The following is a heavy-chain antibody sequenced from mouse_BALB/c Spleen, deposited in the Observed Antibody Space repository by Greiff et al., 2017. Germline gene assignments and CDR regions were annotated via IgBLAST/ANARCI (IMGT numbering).Heavy chain of an antibody. J-gene: IGHJ2*01. Sequence: EVKLQESGAELVKPGASVKLSCTASGFNIKDTYMHWVKQRPEQGLEWIGRIDPANGNTKYDPKFQGKATITADTSSNTAYLQLSSLTSEDTAVYYCARMGYFDYWGQGTTLTVSS. CDR1: GFNIKDTY. V-gene: IGHV14-3*02. D-gene: IGHD4-1*01. CDR2: IDPANGNT. CDR3: ARMGYFDY.